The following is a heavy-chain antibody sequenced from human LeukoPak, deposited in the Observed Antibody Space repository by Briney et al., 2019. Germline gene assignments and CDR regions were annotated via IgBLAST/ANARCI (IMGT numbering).Heavy chain of an antibody. CDR1: GGSISSYY. J-gene: IGHJ5*02. V-gene: IGHV4-59*08. CDR2: IYYSGST. Sequence: SETLSLTCTVSGGSISSYYWSWIRQPPGKGLEWIGYIYYSGSTNYNPSLKSRVTISVDTSKNQFSLKLSSVTAADTAVYYCARHTGYSSSWFFDPWGQGTLVTVSS. CDR3: ARHTGYSSSWFFDP. D-gene: IGHD6-13*01.